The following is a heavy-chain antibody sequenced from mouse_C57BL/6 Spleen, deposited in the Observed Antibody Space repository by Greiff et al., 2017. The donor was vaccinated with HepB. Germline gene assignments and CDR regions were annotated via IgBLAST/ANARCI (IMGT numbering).Heavy chain of an antibody. CDR3: ARGHGSGLYAIDY. CDR2: IDPEDGET. J-gene: IGHJ4*01. D-gene: IGHD1-1*01. V-gene: IGHV14-2*01. CDR1: GFNIKDYY. Sequence: VQLQQSGAELVKPGASVKLSCTASGFNIKDYYMHWVKQRTEQGLEWIGRIDPEDGETKYAPKFQGKATITADTSSITAYLQLSSLTSEDTAVYYCARGHGSGLYAIDYWGKGTSVTVSS.